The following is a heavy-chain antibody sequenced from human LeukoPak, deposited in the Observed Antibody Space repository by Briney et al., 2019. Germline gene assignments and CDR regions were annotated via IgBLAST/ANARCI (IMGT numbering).Heavy chain of an antibody. D-gene: IGHD6-19*01. J-gene: IGHJ4*02. CDR1: GFTFSSYA. CDR3: ARGSSGWYYPRGLDY. CDR2: ISYDGSNK. Sequence: GGSLRLSCAASGFTFSSYAMHWVRQAPGKGLEWVVVISYDGSNKYYADSVKGRFTISRDNSKNTLYLQMNSLRAEDTAVYYCARGSSGWYYPRGLDYWGQGTLVTVSS. V-gene: IGHV3-30*04.